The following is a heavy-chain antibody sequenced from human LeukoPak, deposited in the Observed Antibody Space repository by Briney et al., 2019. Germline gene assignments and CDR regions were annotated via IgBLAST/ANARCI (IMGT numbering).Heavy chain of an antibody. CDR3: VRARILYSSSWGDYYYYYYMDV. CDR2: IYYSGRT. J-gene: IGHJ6*03. D-gene: IGHD6-13*01. V-gene: IGHV4-59*11. CDR1: GGSISSHY. Sequence: PSETLSLTCTVSGGSISSHYWSWIRQPPGKGLEWIGYIYYSGRTNYNPSLKSRVTISVDTSKNQFSLKLSSVTAADTAVYYCVRARILYSSSWGDYYYYYYMDVWGKGTTVTVSS.